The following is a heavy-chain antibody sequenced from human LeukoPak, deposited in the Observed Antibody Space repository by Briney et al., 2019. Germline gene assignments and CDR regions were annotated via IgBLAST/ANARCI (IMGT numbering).Heavy chain of an antibody. CDR1: GGSVNSGGYY. J-gene: IGHJ3*02. V-gene: IGHV4-61*02. CDR3: TRVTYSSSSISLDAFDI. Sequence: QASETLSLTCTISGGSVNSGGYYWSWIRQPAGKGLEWIGRIYSSGSTNYNPSLKSRVTMSVDTSKNQFSLKLSSVTAADTAVYYCTRVTYSSSSISLDAFDIWGQGTMVTVSS. D-gene: IGHD6-6*01. CDR2: IYSSGST.